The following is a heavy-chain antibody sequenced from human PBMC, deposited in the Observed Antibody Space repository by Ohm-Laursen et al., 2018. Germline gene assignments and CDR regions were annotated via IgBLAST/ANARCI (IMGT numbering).Heavy chain of an antibody. V-gene: IGHV6-1*01. CDR1: GDSVSSDSGA. D-gene: IGHD3-22*01. J-gene: IGHJ6*02. Sequence: SDTLSLTCAISGDSVSSDSGAWNWIRQSPSRGLEWLGRTHYSSKWVYDYAVSVKSRITINPDTSKNQFSLQLKSVTPEDTAIYYCARDVNTRISNVWGQGTTVTVSS. CDR3: ARDVNTRISNV. CDR2: THYSSKWVY.